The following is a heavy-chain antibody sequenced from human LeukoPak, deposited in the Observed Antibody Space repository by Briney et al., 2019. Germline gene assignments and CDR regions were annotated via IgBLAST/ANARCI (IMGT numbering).Heavy chain of an antibody. Sequence: GGSLRLSCAASGFTFSSYAMPWVRQAPGKGLEWVAVISYDGSNKYYADSVKGRFTISRDNSKNTLYLQMNSLRAEDTAVYYCARGGTVSYYYDSSGYYYEVDYWGQGTLVTVSS. J-gene: IGHJ4*02. V-gene: IGHV3-30-3*01. CDR1: GFTFSSYA. CDR2: ISYDGSNK. CDR3: ARGGTVSYYYDSSGYYYEVDY. D-gene: IGHD3-22*01.